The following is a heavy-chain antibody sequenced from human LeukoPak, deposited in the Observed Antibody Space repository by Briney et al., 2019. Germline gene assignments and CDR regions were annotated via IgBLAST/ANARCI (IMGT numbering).Heavy chain of an antibody. V-gene: IGHV3-53*04. CDR3: ARHIVVVSDRDRDAFDI. D-gene: IGHD2-21*02. Sequence: GGSLRLSCAASGFTVSSNYMSWVRQAPGKGLEWVSVIYSGGSTYYADSVKGRFTISRHNSKNTLYLQMNSLRAEDTAVYYCARHIVVVSDRDRDAFDIWGQGTMVTVSS. CDR1: GFTVSSNY. J-gene: IGHJ3*02. CDR2: IYSGGST.